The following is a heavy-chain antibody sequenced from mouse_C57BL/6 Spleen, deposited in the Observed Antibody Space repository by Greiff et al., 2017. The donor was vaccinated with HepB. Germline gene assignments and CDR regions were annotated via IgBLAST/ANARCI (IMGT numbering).Heavy chain of an antibody. CDR3: ARFPETGTFYAMDY. Sequence: QVQLKQPGAELVMPGASVKLSCKASGYTFTSYWMHWVKQRPGQGLEWIGEIDPSDSYTNYNQKFKGKSTLTVDKSSSTAYMQLSSLTSEDSAVYYCARFPETGTFYAMDYWGQGTSVTVSS. D-gene: IGHD4-1*01. V-gene: IGHV1-69*01. CDR2: IDPSDSYT. J-gene: IGHJ4*01. CDR1: GYTFTSYW.